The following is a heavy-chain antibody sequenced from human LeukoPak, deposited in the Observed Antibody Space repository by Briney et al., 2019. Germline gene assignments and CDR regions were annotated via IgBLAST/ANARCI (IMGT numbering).Heavy chain of an antibody. CDR1: GFTFSSYS. CDR3: ARDRFLAKNDY. V-gene: IGHV3-21*01. Sequence: PGGSLRLSCAASGFTFSSYSMNWVRQAPGKGLEWVSSSSSSSYIYYADSVKGRFTISRDNAKNSLYLQMNSLRAEDTAVYYCARDRFLAKNDYWGQGTLVTVSS. J-gene: IGHJ4*02. CDR2: SSSSSYI.